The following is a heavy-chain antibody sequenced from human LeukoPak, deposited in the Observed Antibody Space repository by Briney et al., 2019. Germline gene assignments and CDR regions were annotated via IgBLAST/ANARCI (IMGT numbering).Heavy chain of an antibody. J-gene: IGHJ4*02. CDR1: GGTFSSYT. Sequence: GSSVKVSCKASGGTFSSYTFNWVRQAPGQGLEWMGGIIPVFNIANYAQKFQGRVTITADESTSTAYMELSSLRSDDTAVYYCARIYQDDYIWGTYRPLPDFEYWGQGTLVTVSS. CDR2: IIPVFNIA. CDR3: ARIYQDDYIWGTYRPLPDFEY. V-gene: IGHV1-69*01. D-gene: IGHD3-16*02.